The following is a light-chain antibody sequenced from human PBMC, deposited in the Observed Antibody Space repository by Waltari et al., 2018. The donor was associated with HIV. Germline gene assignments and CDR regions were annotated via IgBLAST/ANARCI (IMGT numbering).Light chain of an antibody. CDR3: ASWDGSLNGWV. Sequence: QSVLTQPPSGYGTPGERVNNSSARGRSNNGRETVNWYQHLPGTAPKLLIYNHNRRPSGIPDRFSGSKSGTSASLAISGLQSEDEADYYCASWDGSLNGWVFGGGTKLTVL. J-gene: IGLJ3*02. V-gene: IGLV1-44*01. CDR2: NHN. CDR1: RSNNGRET.